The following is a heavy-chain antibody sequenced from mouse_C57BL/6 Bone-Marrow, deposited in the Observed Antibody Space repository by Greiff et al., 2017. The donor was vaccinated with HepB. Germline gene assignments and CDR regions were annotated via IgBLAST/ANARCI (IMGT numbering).Heavy chain of an antibody. CDR2: INYDGSST. J-gene: IGHJ2*01. CDR3: ARRWDEGYFDY. Sequence: DVKLVESEGGLVQPGSSMKLSCTASGFTFSDYYMAWVRQVPEKGLEWVANINYDGSSTYYLDSLKSRFIISRDNAKNILYLQMSSLKSEDTATYYCARRWDEGYFDYWGQGTTLTVSS. CDR1: GFTFSDYY. V-gene: IGHV5-16*01. D-gene: IGHD4-1*01.